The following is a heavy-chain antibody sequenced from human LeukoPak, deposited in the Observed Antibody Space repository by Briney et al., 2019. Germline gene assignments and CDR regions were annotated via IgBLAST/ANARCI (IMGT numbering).Heavy chain of an antibody. D-gene: IGHD3-10*01. CDR2: IYYSGST. J-gene: IGHJ3*02. CDR3: ASSIRWFSDAFDI. Sequence: SETLSLACTVSGGSISSSSYYWGWIRQPPGKGLEWIGSIYYSGSTYYNPSLKSRVTISVDTSKNQFSLKLSSVTAADTAVYYCASSIRWFSDAFDIWGQGTMVTVSS. V-gene: IGHV4-39*01. CDR1: GGSISSSSYY.